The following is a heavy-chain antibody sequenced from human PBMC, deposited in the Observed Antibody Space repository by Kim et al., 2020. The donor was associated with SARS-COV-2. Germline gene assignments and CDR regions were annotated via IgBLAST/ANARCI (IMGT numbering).Heavy chain of an antibody. J-gene: IGHJ5*02. D-gene: IGHD3-10*01. Sequence: YKQKFQGRVSMSRDTSTSTVYMELSSLTCEDTAVYYCARGSGSGSYYSPWGKGTLVTVSS. CDR3: ARGSGSGSYYSP. V-gene: IGHV1-46*01.